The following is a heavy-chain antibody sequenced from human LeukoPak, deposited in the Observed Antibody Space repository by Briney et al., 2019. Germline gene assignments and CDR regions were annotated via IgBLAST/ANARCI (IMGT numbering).Heavy chain of an antibody. D-gene: IGHD3-10*01. V-gene: IGHV3-30*03. Sequence: GGSLRLSCAASGFAFSSYAMSWVRQAPGKGLEWVAVTSSDLNVKLYADSVKGRFTISRDNSRSTLYLQMNSLRPEDTAIYYCAREGYYGSGSPPSLYFDYWGQGTLVTVSS. CDR2: TSSDLNVK. CDR1: GFAFSSYA. J-gene: IGHJ4*02. CDR3: AREGYYGSGSPPSLYFDY.